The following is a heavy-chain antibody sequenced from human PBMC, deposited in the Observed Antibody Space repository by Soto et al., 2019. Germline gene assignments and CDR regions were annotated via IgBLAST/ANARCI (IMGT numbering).Heavy chain of an antibody. D-gene: IGHD3-3*01. CDR1: GFTFSSYA. CDR3: AKDGYYDFWSGCSY. J-gene: IGHJ4*02. V-gene: IGHV3-23*01. CDR2: ISGSGGST. Sequence: GGSLRLSCAASGFTFSSYAMSWVRQAPGKGLEWVSAISGSGGSTYYADSVKGRFTISRDNSKNTLYLQMNSLRAEDTAVYYCAKDGYYDFWSGCSYWGQGTLVTVSS.